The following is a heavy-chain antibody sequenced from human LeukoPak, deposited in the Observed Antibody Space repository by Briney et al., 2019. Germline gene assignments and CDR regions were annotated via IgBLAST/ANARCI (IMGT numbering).Heavy chain of an antibody. D-gene: IGHD3-10*01. CDR1: GFTFSNYS. Sequence: GGSLRLSYAASGFTFSNYSMSWVRQAPGKGLEWVSSISSSRAYIYYADSLKGRFTISRDNAKNSLYLQMNSLRAEDTAVYYCARAKSDMVRGVIYYWGQGTLVTVSS. V-gene: IGHV3-21*01. J-gene: IGHJ4*02. CDR2: ISSSRAYI. CDR3: ARAKSDMVRGVIYY.